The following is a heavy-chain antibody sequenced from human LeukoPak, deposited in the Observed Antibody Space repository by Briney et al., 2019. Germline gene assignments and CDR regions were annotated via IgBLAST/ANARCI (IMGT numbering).Heavy chain of an antibody. CDR2: IRYDGSNK. D-gene: IGHD1-26*01. Sequence: GGSLRLSCAASGFTFNSYGMHWVRQAPGKGLEWVAFIRYDGSNKNYADSVKGRFTISRDNSKNTLYLEMNSLRAEDTAVYYCAGTVVGATRPSPDYWGQGTLVTVSS. CDR1: GFTFNSYG. V-gene: IGHV3-30*02. J-gene: IGHJ4*02. CDR3: AGTVVGATRPSPDY.